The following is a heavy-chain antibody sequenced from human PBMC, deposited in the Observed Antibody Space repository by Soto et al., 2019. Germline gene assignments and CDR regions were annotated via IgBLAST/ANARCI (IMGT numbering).Heavy chain of an antibody. CDR2: ISGSGGST. Sequence: GGSLRLSCAASGFTFSSYAMSWVRQAPGKGLEWVSAISGSGGSTYYADSVKGRFTISRDNSKNTLYLQMNSLRAEGTAVYYCAKDKAAIYPGGMDVWGQGTTVTVSS. CDR3: AKDKAAIYPGGMDV. CDR1: GFTFSSYA. D-gene: IGHD2-2*02. J-gene: IGHJ6*02. V-gene: IGHV3-23*01.